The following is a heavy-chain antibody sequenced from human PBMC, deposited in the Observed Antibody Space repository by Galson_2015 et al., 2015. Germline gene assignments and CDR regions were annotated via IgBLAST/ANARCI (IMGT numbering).Heavy chain of an antibody. CDR2: IYYSGST. Sequence: ETLSLTCTVSGGSISSSSDYWGWIRQPPGKGLEWIGTIYYSGSTYYNPSLKSRVTMSVDTPRNQISLKLRSVTAADTAMYYCARDRATGTVNDYYGMDVWGQGTTVTVSS. D-gene: IGHD6-13*01. CDR1: GGSISSSSDY. CDR3: ARDRATGTVNDYYGMDV. V-gene: IGHV4-39*07. J-gene: IGHJ6*02.